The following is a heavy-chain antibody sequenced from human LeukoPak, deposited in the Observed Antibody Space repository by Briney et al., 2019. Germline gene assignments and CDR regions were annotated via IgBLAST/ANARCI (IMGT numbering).Heavy chain of an antibody. CDR1: GGSISSSSYY. V-gene: IGHV4-39*01. CDR3: ARPRVTTAIYLFDY. CDR2: ISYSGST. Sequence: SGTLSLTCTVSGGSISSSSYYWGWIRQPPGKGLEWIGSISYSGSTYYNPSLKSRVTISVDTSKNQFSLQLSSVTTADTAVYYCARPRVTTAIYLFDYWGQGTLVTVSS. D-gene: IGHD2-21*02. J-gene: IGHJ4*02.